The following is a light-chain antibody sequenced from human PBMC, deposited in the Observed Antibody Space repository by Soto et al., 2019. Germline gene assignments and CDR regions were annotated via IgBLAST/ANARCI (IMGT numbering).Light chain of an antibody. CDR1: SSDVGSYNL. V-gene: IGLV2-14*02. CDR2: GNS. J-gene: IGLJ1*01. Sequence: QSALTQPASVSGSPGQSITISCTGTSSDVGSYNLVSWYQQHPGKAPKLLIYGNSNRPSGVPDRFSGSKSGTSASLAITGLQAEDEADYYCQSYDSSLSGYYVFGTGTKLTVL. CDR3: QSYDSSLSGYYV.